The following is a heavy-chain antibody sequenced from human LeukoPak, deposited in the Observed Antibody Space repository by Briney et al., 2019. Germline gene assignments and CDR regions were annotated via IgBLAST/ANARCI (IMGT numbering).Heavy chain of an antibody. CDR1: GFTFSNAW. D-gene: IGHD3-22*01. CDR2: IKSKTDGGTT. J-gene: IGHJ4*02. CDR3: TTDGGSYYYDSSGYYGDY. V-gene: IGHV3-15*01. Sequence: GGSLRLSCAASGFTFSNAWMSWVRQAPGKGLEWVGRIKSKTDGGTTDYAAPVKGRLTTDRDASKNTLYLRINSLQNEDTSVYYCTTDGGSYYYDSSGYYGDYWGQGTLDSVSS.